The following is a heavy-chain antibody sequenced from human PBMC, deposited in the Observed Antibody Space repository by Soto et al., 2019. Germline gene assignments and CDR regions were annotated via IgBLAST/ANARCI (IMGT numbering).Heavy chain of an antibody. Sequence: PGGSLRLSCAVSGFTFSSYSMNWVRQAPGKGLEWVSSISSSSSYIYYADSVKGRFTISRDNAKNSLYLQMNSLRAEDTAVYYCARGGRGYCSGGSCYPYYYFDYWGQGTLVTVSS. D-gene: IGHD2-15*01. CDR3: ARGGRGYCSGGSCYPYYYFDY. V-gene: IGHV3-21*01. CDR2: ISSSSSYI. J-gene: IGHJ4*02. CDR1: GFTFSSYS.